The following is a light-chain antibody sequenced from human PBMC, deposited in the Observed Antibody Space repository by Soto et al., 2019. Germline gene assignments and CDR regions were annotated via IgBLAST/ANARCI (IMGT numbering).Light chain of an antibody. CDR1: QSVSRY. V-gene: IGKV3-11*01. J-gene: IGKJ5*01. CDR2: DAY. Sequence: EIVMTQSPATLSVSPGERATLSCRASQSVSRYLAWYQQKPGQAPRLLIYDAYNRATGIQARFSGSGSGTDFTLTIRRLEPEDFAVYYCKQRSNWPITFGQGTRLEIK. CDR3: KQRSNWPIT.